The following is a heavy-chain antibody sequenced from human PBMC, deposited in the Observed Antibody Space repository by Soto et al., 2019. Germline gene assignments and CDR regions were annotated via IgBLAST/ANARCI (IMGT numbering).Heavy chain of an antibody. Sequence: GGSLRLSCVISGLTDRSNYMTWVRQAPGKGLEWVSVIYSGGSIYYADSVKGRFTISRDNSKNTLYLQMNSLRAEDTAVYYCAKGEIWSGSYYFDYWGQGTLVTVSS. J-gene: IGHJ4*02. CDR2: IYSGGSI. V-gene: IGHV3-53*05. D-gene: IGHD3-3*01. CDR1: GLTDRSNY. CDR3: AKGEIWSGSYYFDY.